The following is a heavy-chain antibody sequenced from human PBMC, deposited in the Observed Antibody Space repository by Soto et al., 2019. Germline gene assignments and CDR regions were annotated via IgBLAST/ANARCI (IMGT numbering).Heavy chain of an antibody. J-gene: IGHJ5*02. CDR3: VRDRNPSQLFS. Sequence: PSETLSLTCTVSGVSISNDYWTWIRQPPGKGLEWIGYIYYSGTTNYNPSLESRVTISVDTSKNQISLRLNSATAADTAIYYCVRDRNPSQLFSWGQGTLVTVSS. CDR2: IYYSGTT. CDR1: GVSISNDY. V-gene: IGHV4-59*01. D-gene: IGHD3-10*02.